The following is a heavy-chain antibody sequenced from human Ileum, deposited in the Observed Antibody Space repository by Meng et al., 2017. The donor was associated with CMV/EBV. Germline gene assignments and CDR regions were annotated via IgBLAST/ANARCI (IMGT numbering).Heavy chain of an antibody. Sequence: ATTGFNFSDRYMDWVRQAQGEGLEWVGRTRKKGSRYTTEYAASMKGRFSISRDDSKNLLFLQMNTLKTEDTAVYYCGRHVDSGYSLWGQGTLVTVSS. V-gene: IGHV3-72*01. J-gene: IGHJ4*02. CDR2: TRKKGSRYTT. CDR1: GFNFSDRY. D-gene: IGHD3-22*01. CDR3: GRHVDSGYSL.